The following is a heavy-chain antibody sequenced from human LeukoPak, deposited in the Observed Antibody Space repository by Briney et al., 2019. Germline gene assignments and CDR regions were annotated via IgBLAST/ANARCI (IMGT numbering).Heavy chain of an antibody. J-gene: IGHJ4*02. D-gene: IGHD3-10*01. V-gene: IGHV1-46*01. CDR2: INPGGDST. CDR1: GYSFTSYY. Sequence: GASVKVSCKASGYSFTSYYMHWVRQAPGQGLEWMGIINPGGDSTSYAQKFQGRVTMTRDMSTSTDYMELSSLRYEDTAVYYCATRGITMVRGVSDVYLNDYWGQGTLVTVSS. CDR3: ATRGITMVRGVSDVYLNDY.